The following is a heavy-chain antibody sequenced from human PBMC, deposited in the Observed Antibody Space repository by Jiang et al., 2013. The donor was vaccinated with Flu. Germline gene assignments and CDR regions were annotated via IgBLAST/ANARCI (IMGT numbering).Heavy chain of an antibody. Sequence: GSGLVKPSETLTVTCTVSGGSLTNGGYYWGWIRQPPGEGLEWLGNIYFTGSTYYNPSLNSRATISLDTSKNQVSLSLTSVSAADTAVYFCARRWRVDLWSGYYTWDSWGQGTLVTVSS. D-gene: IGHD3-3*01. J-gene: IGHJ4*02. CDR3: ARRWRVDLWSGYYTWDS. V-gene: IGHV4-39*07. CDR2: IYFTGST. CDR1: GGSLTNGGYY.